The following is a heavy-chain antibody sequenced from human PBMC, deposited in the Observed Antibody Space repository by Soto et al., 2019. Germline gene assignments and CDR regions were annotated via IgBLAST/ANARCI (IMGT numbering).Heavy chain of an antibody. CDR3: ARDGYYDILTGYYSGRFDY. CDR2: ISAYNGNT. Sequence: QVQLVQSGAEVKKPGASVNVSCKASGYTFTSYGISWVRQAPGQGLEWMGWISAYNGNTNYAQKLQGRVTMTTDTSTSTAYMELRSLRSDDTAVYYCARDGYYDILTGYYSGRFDYWGQGTLVTVSS. V-gene: IGHV1-18*01. D-gene: IGHD3-9*01. CDR1: GYTFTSYG. J-gene: IGHJ4*02.